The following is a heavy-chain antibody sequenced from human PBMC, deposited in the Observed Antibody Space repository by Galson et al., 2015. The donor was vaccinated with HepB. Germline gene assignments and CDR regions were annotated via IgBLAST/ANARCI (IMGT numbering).Heavy chain of an antibody. J-gene: IGHJ6*02. D-gene: IGHD3-10*01. CDR3: TRAGGFGDYGMDV. CDR1: GFTFGDYA. CDR2: IGSKAYGGTT. Sequence: SLRLSCAASGFTFGDYAMSWVRQAPGKGLEWVGFIGSKAYGGTTEYAASVKGRFTISRDDSKSIAYLQMNSLKTEDTAVYYCTRAGGFGDYGMDVWGQGTTVTVSS. V-gene: IGHV3-49*04.